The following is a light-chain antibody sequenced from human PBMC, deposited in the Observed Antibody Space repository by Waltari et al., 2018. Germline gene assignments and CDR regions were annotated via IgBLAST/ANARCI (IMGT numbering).Light chain of an antibody. V-gene: IGKV1-5*03. CDR3: QQYNGHPLT. J-gene: IGKJ4*01. CDR2: HAS. Sequence: EIQMTMSPSPLSASVGDRVTITCRTDNSIGSWLAWYQQKPGKAAKLLVYHASTLASEGRSRFGGRGSGTGYARTIISQQPYDVVTYFCQQYNGHPLTFGGVTKLEI. CDR1: NSIGSW.